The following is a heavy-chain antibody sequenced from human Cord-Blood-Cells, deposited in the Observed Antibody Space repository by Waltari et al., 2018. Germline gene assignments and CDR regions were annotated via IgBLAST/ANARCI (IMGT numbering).Heavy chain of an antibody. CDR2: INHSGST. J-gene: IGHJ3*02. D-gene: IGHD1-26*01. CDR1: GGSFSGYY. V-gene: IGHV4-34*01. CDR3: ARAVGGGSYAAFDI. Sequence: QVQLQQWGAGLLKPSETLSLTCAVHGGSFSGYYWRWIRQPPGKGLEWIGEINHSGSTNYNPSLKSRVTISVDTSKNQFSLKLSSVTAADTAVYYCARAVGGGSYAAFDIWGQGTMVTVSS.